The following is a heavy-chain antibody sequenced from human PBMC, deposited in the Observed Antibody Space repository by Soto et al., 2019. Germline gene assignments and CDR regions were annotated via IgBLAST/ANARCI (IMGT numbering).Heavy chain of an antibody. CDR1: GYKLANYA. J-gene: IGHJ4*02. CDR3: ARDLGGWPDY. D-gene: IGHD2-15*01. V-gene: IGHV1-3*01. Sequence: GASVKVSCQASGYKLANYAMHWVRQAPGQRLEWMGWINAGNGNTKYSQKFQGRVTITRDTSASTAYMELSSLRSEDTAVYYCARDLGGWPDYWGQGTLVTVSS. CDR2: INAGNGNT.